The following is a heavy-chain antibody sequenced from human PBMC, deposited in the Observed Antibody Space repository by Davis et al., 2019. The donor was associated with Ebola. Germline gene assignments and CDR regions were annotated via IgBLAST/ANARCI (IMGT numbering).Heavy chain of an antibody. CDR3: ARFQYCSSTSCYRGAYFDY. CDR2: INHSGST. D-gene: IGHD2-2*01. J-gene: IGHJ4*02. CDR1: AASFSGYY. Sequence: MPSETLSLTCAVYAASFSGYYWRWIRQPPGKGREWIGEINHSGSTNYNPSLKSRVTISVDTSKNQFSLKLSSVTAADPAVYYCARFQYCSSTSCYRGAYFDYWGQGTLVTVSS. V-gene: IGHV4-34*01.